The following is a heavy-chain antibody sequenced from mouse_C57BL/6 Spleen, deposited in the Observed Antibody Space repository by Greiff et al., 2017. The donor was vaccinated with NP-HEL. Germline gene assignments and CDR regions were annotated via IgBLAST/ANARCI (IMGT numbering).Heavy chain of an antibody. Sequence: EVQLQQSGTVLARPGASVKMSCKTSGYTFTSYWMHWVKQRPGQGLEWMGAIYPGNSDTSYNQKFKGKAKLTAVTSASTAYMELSSLTNEDSAVYYCTRWSGGDGYYDYWGQGTTLTVSS. CDR2: IYPGNSDT. J-gene: IGHJ2*01. V-gene: IGHV1-5*01. CDR1: GYTFTSYW. CDR3: TRWSGGDGYYDY. D-gene: IGHD2-3*01.